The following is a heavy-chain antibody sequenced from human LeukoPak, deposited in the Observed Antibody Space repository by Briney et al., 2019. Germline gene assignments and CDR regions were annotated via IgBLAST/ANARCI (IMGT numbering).Heavy chain of an antibody. CDR2: INPNSGGP. CDR1: GHTFTGYY. D-gene: IGHD3-3*01. V-gene: IGHV1-2*02. Sequence: GASVKVSCKASGHTFTGYYMHWVRQAPGQGLEWMGWINPNSGGPNYAQKFQGRVTMTRDTSISTAYLELSRLRSDDTAVYYCATGLAYDFWKGWFDPWGQGTLVTVSS. CDR3: ATGLAYDFWKGWFDP. J-gene: IGHJ5*02.